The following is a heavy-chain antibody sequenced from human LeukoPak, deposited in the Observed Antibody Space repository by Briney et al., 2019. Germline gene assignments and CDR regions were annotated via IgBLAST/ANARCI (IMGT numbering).Heavy chain of an antibody. Sequence: SETLSLTCTVSGGSISSYYWSWIRQPPGKGLEWIGYIYYSGSTNYNPSLKSRVTISVDTSKNQFSLKLSSVTAADTAVYYCARDLAAEHNAFDIWGQGTMVTVSS. J-gene: IGHJ3*02. CDR1: GGSISSYY. CDR3: ARDLAAEHNAFDI. CDR2: IYYSGST. D-gene: IGHD6-13*01. V-gene: IGHV4-59*01.